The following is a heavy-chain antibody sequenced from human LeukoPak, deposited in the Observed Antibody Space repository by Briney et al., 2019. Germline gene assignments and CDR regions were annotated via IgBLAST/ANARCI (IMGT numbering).Heavy chain of an antibody. CDR3: AKDRDQYCSSSSSCSLVYFDY. CDR2: ISGSGDGT. CDR1: GFTFSSYA. Sequence: GGSLRLSCAASGFTFSSYAMSWVRQAPGKGLEWVSAISGSGDGTYYADSVKGRFTISRDNSKNTLYLQMNSLRAEDTAVYYCAKDRDQYCSSSSSCSLVYFDYWGQGTLVTVSS. V-gene: IGHV3-23*01. J-gene: IGHJ4*02. D-gene: IGHD2-15*01.